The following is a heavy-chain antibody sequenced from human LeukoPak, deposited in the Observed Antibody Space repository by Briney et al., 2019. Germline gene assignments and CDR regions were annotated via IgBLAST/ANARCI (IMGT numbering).Heavy chain of an antibody. Sequence: GSSVKVSCKASGGTFSSYAISWVRQAPGQGLEWMGRIIPILGIANYAQKFQGRVTITADKSTSTAYMKLSSLRSEDTAVYYCARTLLYTAMVKGPFDYWGQGTLVTVSS. CDR3: ARTLLYTAMVKGPFDY. J-gene: IGHJ4*02. V-gene: IGHV1-69*04. CDR1: GGTFSSYA. CDR2: IIPILGIA. D-gene: IGHD5-18*01.